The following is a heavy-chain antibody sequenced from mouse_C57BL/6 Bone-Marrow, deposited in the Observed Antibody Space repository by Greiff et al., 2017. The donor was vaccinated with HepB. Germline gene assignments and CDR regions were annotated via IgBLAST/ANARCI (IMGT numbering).Heavy chain of an antibody. CDR2: IYPGGGYT. CDR1: GYTFTNYW. CDR3: ARDYYGSRGAGFAY. D-gene: IGHD1-1*01. V-gene: IGHV1-63*01. Sequence: VQLQQSGAELVRPGTSVKMCCKASGYTFTNYWIGWAKQRPGHGLEWIGDIYPGGGYTNYNEKFKGKATLTADKSSSTAYMQFSSLTSEDSAIYYCARDYYGSRGAGFAYWGQGTLVTVSA. J-gene: IGHJ3*01.